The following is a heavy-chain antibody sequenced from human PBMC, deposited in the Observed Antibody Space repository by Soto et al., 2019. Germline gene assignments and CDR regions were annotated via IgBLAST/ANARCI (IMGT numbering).Heavy chain of an antibody. CDR2: IYYTGTT. V-gene: IGHV4-59*08. J-gene: IGHJ5*02. CDR3: ARLGGYYQAVDT. D-gene: IGHD3-22*01. Sequence: LSLTCTVSGGSISPYYWSWIRQPPGKGLEWIGYIYYTGTTRYNPSLKSRVTTSVDTSKNQFSLKLSSVTAADTAVYYCARLGGYYQAVDTWGQGTLVTVSS. CDR1: GGSISPYY.